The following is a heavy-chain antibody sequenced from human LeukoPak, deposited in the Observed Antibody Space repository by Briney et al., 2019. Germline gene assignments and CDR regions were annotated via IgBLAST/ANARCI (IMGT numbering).Heavy chain of an antibody. CDR2: INHSGST. D-gene: IGHD3-3*01. J-gene: IGHJ6*02. Sequence: SETLSLTCAVYGGSFSGYYWSWIRQPPGKGLEWIGEINHSGSTNYNPSLKSRVTISVDTSKNQFSLKLSSVTAADTAVYYCARNRLRFSEWLSEGMDVWGQGTTVTVSS. V-gene: IGHV4-34*01. CDR3: ARNRLRFSEWLSEGMDV. CDR1: GGSFSGYY.